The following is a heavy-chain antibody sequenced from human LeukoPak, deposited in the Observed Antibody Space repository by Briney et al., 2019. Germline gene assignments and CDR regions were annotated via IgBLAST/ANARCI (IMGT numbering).Heavy chain of an antibody. CDR3: AKENRKDGALRGIEI. V-gene: IGHV4-30-2*01. J-gene: IGHJ3*02. CDR2: IYHSESN. D-gene: IGHD5-24*01. CDR1: GGSISSGGYS. Sequence: SETLSLTCAASGGSISSGGYSWSWIRQPPGKGLEWFGYIYHSESNYYNSSLKRRVTISVDRSKNQFLLMLSSVTAEDTAEYYWAKENRKDGALRGIEIRGPGKMGTVSS.